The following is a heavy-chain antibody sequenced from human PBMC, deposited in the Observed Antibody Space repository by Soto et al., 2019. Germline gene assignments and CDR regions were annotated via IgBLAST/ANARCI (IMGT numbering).Heavy chain of an antibody. V-gene: IGHV1-69*13. Sequence: ASVKVSCKAPGGTFSSYAISWVRQAPGQGLEWMGGIIPIFGTANYAQKFQGRVTITADESTSTAYMELSSLRSEDTAVYYCRGGYDFWSGPSYYYGMDVWGQGTTVTVSS. D-gene: IGHD3-3*01. J-gene: IGHJ6*02. CDR1: GGTFSSYA. CDR2: IIPIFGTA. CDR3: RGGYDFWSGPSYYYGMDV.